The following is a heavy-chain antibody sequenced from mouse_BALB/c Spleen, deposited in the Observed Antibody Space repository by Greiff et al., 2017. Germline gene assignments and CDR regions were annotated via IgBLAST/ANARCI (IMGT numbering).Heavy chain of an antibody. D-gene: IGHD2-3*01. CDR1: GYNFTSYW. CDR2: IYPGSGST. V-gene: IGHV1-55*01. CDR3: ARRWLLRGDFDY. J-gene: IGHJ2*01. Sequence: QVQLQQPGAELVKPGTSVKLSCKASGYNFTSYWINWVKLRPGQGLEWIGDIYPGSGSTNYNEKFKSKATLTVDTSSSTAYMQLSSLASEDSALYYCARRWLLRGDFDYWGQGTTLTVSS.